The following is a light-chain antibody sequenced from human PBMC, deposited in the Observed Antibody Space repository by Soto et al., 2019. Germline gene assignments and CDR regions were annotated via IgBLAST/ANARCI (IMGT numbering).Light chain of an antibody. J-gene: IGLJ2*01. CDR1: SSDVGGYNY. CDR2: EVS. Sequence: QSALTQPASVSGSPGQSITISCTGSSSDVGGYNYVSWYQQHPGKAPKLMIYEVSNRPSGISNRFSGSKSGNTASLTLSGLQAEDEADYYCQSYDSSLIGLIFDLGTKVTVL. CDR3: QSYDSSLIGLI. V-gene: IGLV2-14*01.